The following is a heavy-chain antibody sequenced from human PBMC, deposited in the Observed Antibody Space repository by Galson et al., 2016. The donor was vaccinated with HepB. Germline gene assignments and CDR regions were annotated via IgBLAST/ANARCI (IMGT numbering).Heavy chain of an antibody. CDR1: GASITDYTW. CDR3: VKGGDYCLPS. J-gene: IGHJ5*02. V-gene: IGHV4-4*02. Sequence: TLSLTCAVSGASITDYTWWHWVRQPPGKGLEWIGEIFHDGSSNFNPSLKSRVTISVDKSNNHFSLELRSVTAADTAVYYCVKGGDYCLPSWGQGTLVTVSS. CDR2: IFHDGSS. D-gene: IGHD2-21*02.